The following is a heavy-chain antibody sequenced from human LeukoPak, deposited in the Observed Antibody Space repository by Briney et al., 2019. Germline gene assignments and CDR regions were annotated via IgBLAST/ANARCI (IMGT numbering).Heavy chain of an antibody. D-gene: IGHD1-26*01. CDR2: TIPIFGTA. J-gene: IGHJ5*02. CDR3: ARSWRSYYGRYWFDP. V-gene: IGHV1-69*13. CDR1: GGTFTSYA. Sequence: SVKVSCKASGGTFTSYAISWVRQAPGQGLEWMGGTIPIFGTANYAQKFQGRVTITADESTSTAYMELSSPRSEDTAVYYCARSWRSYYGRYWFDPWGQGTLVTVSS.